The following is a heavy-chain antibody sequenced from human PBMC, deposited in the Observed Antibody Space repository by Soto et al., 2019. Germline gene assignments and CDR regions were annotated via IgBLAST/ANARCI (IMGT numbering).Heavy chain of an antibody. J-gene: IGHJ4*02. CDR1: GFAFSTYT. CDR2: ILGGGDGV. V-gene: IGHV3-23*04. Sequence: EVQLVESGGGLVQPGGSLTLSCVASGFAFSTYTMSWVRQAPGQGLEWVSRILGGGDGVFYADSVKGRFTISRDQARNTLYLQMNSLRNDDTAIYYCAKDRQPDGFWPFDHWGRGTLVIVSS. CDR3: AKDRQPDGFWPFDH. D-gene: IGHD3-3*01.